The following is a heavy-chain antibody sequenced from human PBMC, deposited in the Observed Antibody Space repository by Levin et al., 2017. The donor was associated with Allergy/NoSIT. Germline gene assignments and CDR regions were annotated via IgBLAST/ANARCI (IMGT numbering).Heavy chain of an antibody. Sequence: GASVKVSCKASGYTFTGYYMHWVRQAPGQGLEWMGWIIPNSGGTNYAQKFQDRVTLTRDTSISTAYMELSSLRNDDTAVYYCARGGGIHLWWGYYYHMDVWGKGTTVTVSS. D-gene: IGHD5-18*01. J-gene: IGHJ6*03. V-gene: IGHV1-2*02. CDR3: ARGGGIHLWWGYYYHMDV. CDR1: GYTFTGYY. CDR2: IIPNSGGT.